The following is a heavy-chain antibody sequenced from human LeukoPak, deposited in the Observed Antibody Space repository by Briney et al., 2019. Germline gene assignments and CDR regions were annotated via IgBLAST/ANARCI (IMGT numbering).Heavy chain of an antibody. V-gene: IGHV3-33*01. CDR3: ARDYLDWYFDL. J-gene: IGHJ2*01. CDR1: GFTFSSYG. Sequence: GRSLRLSCAASGFTFSSYGMHWVRQAPGKGLECVAVIWYDGSNKYYADSVKGRFTISRDNSKNTLYLQMNSLRAEDTAVYYCARDYLDWYFDLWGRGTLVTVSS. CDR2: IWYDGSNK.